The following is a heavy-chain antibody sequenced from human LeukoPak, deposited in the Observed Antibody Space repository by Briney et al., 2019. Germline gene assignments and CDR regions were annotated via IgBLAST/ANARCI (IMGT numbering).Heavy chain of an antibody. CDR1: GFTFSSYG. V-gene: IGHV3-33*01. CDR3: ARERRLDIVVVPAAIYLDY. CDR2: IWYDGSNK. Sequence: GGSLRLSCAASGFTFSSYGMHWVRQAPGKGLEWVAVIWYDGSNKYYADSVKGRFTISRDNSKNTLYLQMNSLRAEDTAVYYCARERRLDIVVVPAAIYLDYWGQGTLVTVSS. D-gene: IGHD2-2*03. J-gene: IGHJ4*02.